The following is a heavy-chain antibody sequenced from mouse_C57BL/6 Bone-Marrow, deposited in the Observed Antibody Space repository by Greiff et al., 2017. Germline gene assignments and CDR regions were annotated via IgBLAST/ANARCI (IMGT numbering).Heavy chain of an antibody. J-gene: IGHJ1*03. CDR2: ISDGGSYT. CDR3: AREGYGSSGGYFDV. D-gene: IGHD1-1*01. CDR1: GFPFSSYA. Sequence: EVQLVESGGGLVKPGGSLKLSCAASGFPFSSYAMSWVRQTPEKRLEWVATISDGGSYTYYPDNVKGRFTISRDNSKNNLYLQMSHLKSEDTAMYYCAREGYGSSGGYFDVWGTGTTVTVSS. V-gene: IGHV5-4*01.